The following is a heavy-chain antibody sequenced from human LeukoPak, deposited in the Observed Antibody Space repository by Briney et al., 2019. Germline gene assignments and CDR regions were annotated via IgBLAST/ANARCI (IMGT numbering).Heavy chain of an antibody. D-gene: IGHD6-6*01. CDR1: GDSVSSNSAA. J-gene: IGHJ6*02. Sequence: PSQTLSLTCAISGDSVSSNSAAWNWIRQSPSRGLEWLGRTYYRSKWYSDYAVSVKSRITINADTSKNQFSLQLNSVTPGDTAVYYCASTYRAAARLAYYGMDVWGQGTTVAVSS. CDR3: ASTYRAAARLAYYGMDV. CDR2: TYYRSKWYS. V-gene: IGHV6-1*01.